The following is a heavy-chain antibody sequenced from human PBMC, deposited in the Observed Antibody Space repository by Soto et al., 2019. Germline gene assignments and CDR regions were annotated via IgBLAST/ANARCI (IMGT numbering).Heavy chain of an antibody. CDR1: GYTFTSYD. J-gene: IGHJ3*02. D-gene: IGHD3-10*01. Sequence: QVQLVQSGAEVKKPGASVKVSCKASGYTFTSYDINWVRQATGQGLEWMGWMNPNSGNTGYAQKFQGRVTMTRNTSISTAYMELSSLRSEDTAVYYCARAGILWFGELGYDAFDTWGQGTMVTVSS. V-gene: IGHV1-8*01. CDR3: ARAGILWFGELGYDAFDT. CDR2: MNPNSGNT.